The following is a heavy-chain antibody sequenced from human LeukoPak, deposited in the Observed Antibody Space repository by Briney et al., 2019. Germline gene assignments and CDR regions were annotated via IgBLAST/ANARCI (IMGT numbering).Heavy chain of an antibody. CDR1: GLTFSRYA. Sequence: QPGGSLRLSCAVSGLTFSRYAMSWVRQAPGKGLEWVSAISESGSGTYYADSVKGRFTISRDNSKDTLSLQMNSLRAEDTAVYYCAKGSSAVRPYFFDYWGQGILVTVSS. V-gene: IGHV3-23*01. J-gene: IGHJ4*02. CDR3: AKGSSAVRPYFFDY. D-gene: IGHD6-6*01. CDR2: ISESGSGT.